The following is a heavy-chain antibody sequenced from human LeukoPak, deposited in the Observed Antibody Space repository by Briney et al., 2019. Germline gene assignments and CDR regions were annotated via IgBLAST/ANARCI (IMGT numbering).Heavy chain of an antibody. CDR3: ARGVVDTAIGPPQDYYFDY. V-gene: IGHV4-39*07. CDR2: IYYSGST. Sequence: SETLSLTCAVSGGSISSSSYYWGWIRQPPGKGLEWIGSIYYSGSTYYNPSLKSRVTISVDTSKNQFSLKLSSVTAADTAVYYCARGVVDTAIGPPQDYYFDYWGQGTLVTVSS. J-gene: IGHJ4*02. D-gene: IGHD5-18*01. CDR1: GGSISSSSYY.